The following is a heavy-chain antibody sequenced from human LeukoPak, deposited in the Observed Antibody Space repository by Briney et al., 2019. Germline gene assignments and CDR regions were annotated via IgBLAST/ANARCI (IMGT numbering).Heavy chain of an antibody. CDR2: ISYDGSNK. D-gene: IGHD6-13*01. V-gene: IGHV3-30-3*01. CDR1: GFTFSSYA. Sequence: GGSLRVSCAASGFTFSSYAMHWVRQAPGKGLEWVAVISYDGSNKYYADSVKGRFTISRDNSKNTLYLQMNSLRAEDTAVYYCARAGTFDYWGQGTLVTVSS. CDR3: ARAGTFDY. J-gene: IGHJ4*02.